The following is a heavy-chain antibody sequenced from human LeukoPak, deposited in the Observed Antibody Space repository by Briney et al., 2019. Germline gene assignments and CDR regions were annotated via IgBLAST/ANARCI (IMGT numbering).Heavy chain of an antibody. D-gene: IGHD1-1*01. CDR1: GDSVSSSNC. V-gene: IGHV4-4*02. CDR3: ASLAPPVQDFDY. Sequence: PSGTLSLTCSVSGDSVSSSNCGSGARQPPGQGREWIGEIYHSGSTNYNPSLKSPVTISVDKSKNQFSLKPSSVTAADTAVYYCASLAPPVQDFDYWGQGTLVTVSS. J-gene: IGHJ4*02. CDR2: IYHSGST.